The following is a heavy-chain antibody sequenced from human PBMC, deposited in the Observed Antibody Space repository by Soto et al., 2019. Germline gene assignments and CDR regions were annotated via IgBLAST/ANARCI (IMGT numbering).Heavy chain of an antibody. CDR1: GYTLTSHY. J-gene: IGHJ6*01. V-gene: IGHV1-46*01. CDR2: INPGGVSK. Sequence: ASVKVSCKASGYTLTSHYIHWVRQAPGQGLEWMGIINPGGVSKAYAQEFQGRITMTRDTSTSTVYMELSSLRSQDTAVYYCARAPSWHGLDVWGQGTTVTVSS. CDR3: ARAPSWHGLDV.